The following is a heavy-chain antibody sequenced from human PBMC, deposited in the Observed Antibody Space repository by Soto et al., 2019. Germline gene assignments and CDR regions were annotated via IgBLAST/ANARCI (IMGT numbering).Heavy chain of an antibody. CDR1: GGSISSGGYY. CDR2: IYYSGST. J-gene: IGHJ4*02. Sequence: SETLSLTCTVSGGSISSGGYYWSWIRQHPGKGLEWIGYIYYSGSTYYNPSLKSRVTISVDTSKKHFSLKLSSVTAADTAVYYCARDPLPVGASFDYWGQGTLVTVSS. V-gene: IGHV4-31*03. D-gene: IGHD1-26*01. CDR3: ARDPLPVGASFDY.